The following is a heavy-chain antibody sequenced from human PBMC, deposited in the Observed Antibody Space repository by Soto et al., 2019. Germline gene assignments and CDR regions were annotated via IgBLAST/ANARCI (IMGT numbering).Heavy chain of an antibody. CDR1: GFTVSSNY. V-gene: IGHV3-66*01. J-gene: IGHJ4*02. D-gene: IGHD6-19*01. CDR3: AREIASGWNAFDQ. Sequence: EVQLVESGGGLVRPGGSLRLSCEASGFTVSSNYMNWVRQPPGKGLEWLSVLYSGGSTYYAESVKGRFTISRDNYNNTLYLLMGSLRAEDTAVYYCAREIASGWNAFDQWGQGTLVTVSS. CDR2: LYSGGST.